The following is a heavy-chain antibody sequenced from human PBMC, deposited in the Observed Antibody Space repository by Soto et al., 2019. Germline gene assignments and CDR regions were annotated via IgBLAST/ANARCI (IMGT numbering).Heavy chain of an antibody. Sequence: ASVKVSCKASGYTFTSYAMHWVRQAPGQRLEWMGWINAGNGNTKYSQKFQGRVTITRDTSASTAYMELSSLRSEDTAVYYCARETTYYYDSSGYYYWGQGTLVTVSS. V-gene: IGHV1-3*01. J-gene: IGHJ4*02. CDR3: ARETTYYYDSSGYYY. D-gene: IGHD3-22*01. CDR1: GYTFTSYA. CDR2: INAGNGNT.